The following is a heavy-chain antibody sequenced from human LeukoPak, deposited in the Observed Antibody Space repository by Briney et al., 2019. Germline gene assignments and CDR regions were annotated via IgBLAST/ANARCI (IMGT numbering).Heavy chain of an antibody. J-gene: IGHJ3*02. CDR3: ARRSGRSRAFDI. V-gene: IGHV4-59*08. CDR2: IYYSGST. CDR1: GGSISSYY. D-gene: IGHD6-19*01. Sequence: SETLSLTCTVSGGSISSYYWSWIRQPPGKGLEWIGYIYYSGSTNYNPSLKSRVTISVDTSKNQFSLKLSSVTAADTAVYYCARRSGRSRAFDIWGQGTMVTVSS.